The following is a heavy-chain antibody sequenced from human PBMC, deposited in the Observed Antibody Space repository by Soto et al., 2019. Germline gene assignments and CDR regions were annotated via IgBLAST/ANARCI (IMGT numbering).Heavy chain of an antibody. CDR3: ARDGGHDILTGYYYYYYGMDV. V-gene: IGHV3-21*01. J-gene: IGHJ6*02. D-gene: IGHD3-9*01. CDR2: ISSSSSYI. Sequence: GWSLRLSCASSVFTFISYSMNWVRQAPGKGLEWVSSISSSSSYIYYADSVKGRFTISRDNAKNSLYLQMNSLRAEDTAVYYCARDGGHDILTGYYYYYYGMDVWGQGTTVTVSS. CDR1: VFTFISYS.